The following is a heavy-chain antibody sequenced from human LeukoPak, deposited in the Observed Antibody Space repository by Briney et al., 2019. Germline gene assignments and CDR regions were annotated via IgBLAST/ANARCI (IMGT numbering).Heavy chain of an antibody. D-gene: IGHD2-15*01. J-gene: IGHJ4*02. CDR1: GFSFSDYW. Sequence: GGSLRLSCAASGFSFSDYWMTCVRQAPGTGLEWVANINPAGSETYYVDPVKGRFSISRDNAKNLVYLQMNSLRAEDTAVYHCARFGYVAAVDVWGQGTPVTVSS. CDR3: ARFGYVAAVDV. CDR2: INPAGSET. V-gene: IGHV3-7*01.